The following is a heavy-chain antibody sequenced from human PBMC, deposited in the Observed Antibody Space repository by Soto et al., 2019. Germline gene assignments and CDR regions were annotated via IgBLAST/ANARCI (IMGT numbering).Heavy chain of an antibody. CDR1: GFTFSSSW. CDR3: ASQLLYGY. Sequence: GSLILSCAASGFTFSSSWMHWVRQAPGKGLVWVARMNSDGSTISYADSVKGRFTISRDNAKNTLFLQMNSLRVEDTALYYCASQLLYGYWGQGTLVTVYS. V-gene: IGHV3-74*01. J-gene: IGHJ4*02. D-gene: IGHD1-1*01. CDR2: MNSDGSTI.